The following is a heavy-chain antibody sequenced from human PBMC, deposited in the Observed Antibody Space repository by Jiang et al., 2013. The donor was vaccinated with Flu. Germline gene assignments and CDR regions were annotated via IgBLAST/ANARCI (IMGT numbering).Heavy chain of an antibody. CDR1: GGSISSGGYY. V-gene: IGHV4-31*01. J-gene: IGHJ4*02. D-gene: IGHD6-19*01. Sequence: GPGLVKPSQTLSLTCTVSGGSISSGGYYWSWIRQHPGKGLEWIGYIYYSGSTYYNPSLKSLVTISVDTSKNQFSLKLSSVTAADTAVYYCARLSSGRQGFDYWGQGTLVTVSS. CDR3: ARLSSGRQGFDY. CDR2: IYYSGST.